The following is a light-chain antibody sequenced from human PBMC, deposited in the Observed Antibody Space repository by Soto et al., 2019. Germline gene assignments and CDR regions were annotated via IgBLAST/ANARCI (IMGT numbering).Light chain of an antibody. V-gene: IGLV6-57*04. Sequence: NFMLTQPHSVSESPGKTVTISCTRSSGSIASHYVQWYQQRPASAPTAVIYETSRRPSGVPDRFSGSIDTSSNSAALTISGLQTEDEADYYCQSYDDTTPCVVFGGGTQLTVL. J-gene: IGLJ2*01. CDR2: ETS. CDR3: QSYDDTTPCVV. CDR1: SGSIASHY.